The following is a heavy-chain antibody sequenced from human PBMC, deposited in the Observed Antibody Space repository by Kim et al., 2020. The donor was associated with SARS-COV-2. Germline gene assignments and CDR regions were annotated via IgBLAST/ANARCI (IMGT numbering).Heavy chain of an antibody. D-gene: IGHD2-2*01. CDR3: ARDGGYCSSTSCYFVDY. CDR2: IKQDGSEK. Sequence: GGSLRLSCAASGFTFSSYWMSWVRQAPGKGLEWVANIKQDGSEKYYVDSVKGRFTISRDNAKNSLYLQMNSLRAEDTAVYYCARDGGYCSSTSCYFVDYWGQGTLVTVSS. V-gene: IGHV3-7*03. CDR1: GFTFSSYW. J-gene: IGHJ4*02.